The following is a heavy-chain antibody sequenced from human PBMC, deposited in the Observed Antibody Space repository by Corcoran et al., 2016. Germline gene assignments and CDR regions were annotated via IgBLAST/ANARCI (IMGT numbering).Heavy chain of an antibody. V-gene: IGHV1-46*02. CDR2: INISVLTT. CDR1: GFILNNYH. Sequence: QVQLVQSGAEVKRPGASVKVSCRASGFILNNYHIHWVRQAPGQGLEWMGIINISVLTTNYAQKFQGRVTMTRDTSTNTVYMELGSLTSEDTAVYFCASVFTSGLQDDLWGQGTRVTVSS. D-gene: IGHD6-19*01. CDR3: ASVFTSGLQDDL. J-gene: IGHJ5*02.